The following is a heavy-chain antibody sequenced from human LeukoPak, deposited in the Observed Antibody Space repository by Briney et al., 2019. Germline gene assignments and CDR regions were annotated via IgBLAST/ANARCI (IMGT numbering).Heavy chain of an antibody. Sequence: GGSLRLSCAASGFTFSSYWMSWVRQAPGKGLEWVANIKQDGSEKYYVDSVKGRFTISRDSAKNSLYLQMNSLRAEDTAVYYCARAGRLAAFDIWGQGTMVTVSS. V-gene: IGHV3-7*01. D-gene: IGHD1-1*01. CDR1: GFTFSSYW. J-gene: IGHJ3*02. CDR3: ARAGRLAAFDI. CDR2: IKQDGSEK.